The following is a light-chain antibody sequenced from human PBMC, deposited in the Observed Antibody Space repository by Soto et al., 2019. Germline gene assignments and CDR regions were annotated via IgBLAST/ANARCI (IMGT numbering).Light chain of an antibody. CDR1: QGIRCH. CDR2: IAS. V-gene: IGKV1-16*02. Sequence: DIQMTQSPSSLSASVGDRVIITCWASQGIRCHLAWFQQKPGKAPKFLIYIASNLQSGVPSKFSGSGSATDFTLTIYSLQPEAFATYYCLQYDTYPRTFGPGTKVHIK. J-gene: IGKJ3*01. CDR3: LQYDTYPRT.